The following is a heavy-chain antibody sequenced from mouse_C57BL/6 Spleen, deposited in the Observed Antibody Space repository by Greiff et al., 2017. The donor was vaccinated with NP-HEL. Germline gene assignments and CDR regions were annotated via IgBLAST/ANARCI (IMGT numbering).Heavy chain of an antibody. J-gene: IGHJ1*03. CDR1: GYAFTNYL. CDR3: AREGELYFDV. V-gene: IGHV1-54*01. Sequence: QVQLKESGAELVRPGTSVKVSCKASGYAFTNYLIEWVKQRPGQGLEWIGVINPGSGGTYYNEKFKGKATLTADKSSSTAYMQLSSLTSEDSAVYFCAREGELYFDVWGTGTTVTVSS. CDR2: INPGSGGT.